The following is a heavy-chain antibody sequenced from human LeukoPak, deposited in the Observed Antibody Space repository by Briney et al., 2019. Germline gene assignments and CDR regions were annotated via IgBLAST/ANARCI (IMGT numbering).Heavy chain of an antibody. J-gene: IGHJ4*02. CDR1: GFTFSDYA. D-gene: IGHD3-22*01. Sequence: PGGSLRLSCAASGFTFSDYAMSWVRQTPGKGLECVSVVTGSGGDTYYTGSVNGRFTISRDNSKNTLYLQMNSLRVEDTAVYYCARVLNYYDSSGYYFSYWGQGTLVTVSS. CDR3: ARVLNYYDSSGYYFSY. V-gene: IGHV3-23*01. CDR2: VTGSGGDT.